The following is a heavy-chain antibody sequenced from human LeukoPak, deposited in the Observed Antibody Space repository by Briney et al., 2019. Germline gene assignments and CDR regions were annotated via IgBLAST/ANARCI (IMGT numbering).Heavy chain of an antibody. Sequence: PSQTLSLTCTVSGGSISSGDYYWSWIRQPPGKGLEWIGYIYYSGSTYYNPSLKSRDTISVDTSKNQFSLKLSSVTAADTAVYYCTATMVRGVPQYYYYMDVWGKGTTVTVSS. J-gene: IGHJ6*03. V-gene: IGHV4-30-4*08. D-gene: IGHD3-10*01. CDR1: GGSISSGDYY. CDR2: IYYSGST. CDR3: TATMVRGVPQYYYYMDV.